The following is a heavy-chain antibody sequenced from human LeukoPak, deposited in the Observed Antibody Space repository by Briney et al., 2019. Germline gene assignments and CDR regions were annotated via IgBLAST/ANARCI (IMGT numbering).Heavy chain of an antibody. CDR1: GEXFSGYF. CDR2: INHSGRT. CDR3: ARSRGDSTGWYTFDY. Sequence: SETLSLTCVVYGEXFSGYFCSWIRQPPGEGLESIGEINHSGRTNYNPSLKSRVTISLDTSNNQFSLKLTSVTAADTAVYYCARSRGDSTGWYTFDYWGQGTLVTVSS. V-gene: IGHV4-34*01. D-gene: IGHD6-19*01. J-gene: IGHJ4*02.